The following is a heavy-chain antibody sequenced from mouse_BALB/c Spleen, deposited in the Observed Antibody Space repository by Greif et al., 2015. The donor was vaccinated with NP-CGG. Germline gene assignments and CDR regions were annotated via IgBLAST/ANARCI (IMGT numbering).Heavy chain of an antibody. CDR1: GYTSSSYW. V-gene: IGHV1-9*01. Sequence: QVQLQQSGAELMKPGASVKISCKATGYTSSSYWIEWVKQRPGHGLEWIGEILPGSGSTNYNEKFKGKATFTADTSSNTAYMQLSSLTSEDSAVYYCARSDRVGYFDVWGAGTTVTVSS. CDR2: ILPGSGST. CDR3: ARSDRVGYFDV. J-gene: IGHJ1*01. D-gene: IGHD1-1*02.